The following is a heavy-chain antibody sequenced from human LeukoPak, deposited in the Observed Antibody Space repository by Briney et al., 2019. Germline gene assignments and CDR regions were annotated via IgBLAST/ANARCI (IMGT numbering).Heavy chain of an antibody. Sequence: SDTLSLPCTLSVGSISIYSWNCTRQPPGKGRECIGYIYYSGSTDYNASLKSRVTISIDAAKDQFSLKLTSVTAADTAVYFCATLAVGLGGPEFQHWGQGTLVTVSS. J-gene: IGHJ1*01. D-gene: IGHD1-26*01. V-gene: IGHV4-59*07. CDR2: IYYSGST. CDR3: ATLAVGLGGPEFQH. CDR1: VGSISIYS.